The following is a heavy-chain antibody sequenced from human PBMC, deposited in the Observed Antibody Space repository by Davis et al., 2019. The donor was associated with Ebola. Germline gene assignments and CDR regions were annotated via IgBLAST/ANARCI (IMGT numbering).Heavy chain of an antibody. CDR3: ARDPGYYDFWSGYYNYYYGMDV. CDR2: IIPILGIA. Sequence: SVKVSCKASGYTFTSYDINWVRQAPGQGLEWMGRIIPILGIANYAQKFQGRVTITADKSTSTAYMELSSLRSEDTAVYYCARDPGYYDFWSGYYNYYYGMDVWGQGTTVTVSS. V-gene: IGHV1-69*04. D-gene: IGHD3-3*01. J-gene: IGHJ6*02. CDR1: GYTFTSYD.